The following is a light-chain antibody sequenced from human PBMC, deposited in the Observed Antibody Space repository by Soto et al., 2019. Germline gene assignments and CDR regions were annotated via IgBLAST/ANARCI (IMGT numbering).Light chain of an antibody. Sequence: QSVLTQPASVSGSPGQSITISCTGTNSDIGDYKYISWYQHHPGRAPKLILYEVSDRPSGVSNRFSGSKSGNTASLTISRLQAEDEADYYCSSHANSRVFGGGTQLTVL. V-gene: IGLV2-14*01. CDR1: NSDIGDYKY. J-gene: IGLJ3*02. CDR3: SSHANSRV. CDR2: EVS.